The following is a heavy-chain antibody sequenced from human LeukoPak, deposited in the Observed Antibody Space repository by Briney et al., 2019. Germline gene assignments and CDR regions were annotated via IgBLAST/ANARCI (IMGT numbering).Heavy chain of an antibody. CDR3: ARYTTVTTGLDY. V-gene: IGHV3-53*01. CDR2: IYSGGST. J-gene: IGHJ4*02. Sequence: GGSLRLSCAASGFTVSSNYMSWVRQAPGKGLEWVSVIYSGGSTYYADSVKGRFTISRDNSKNTLYLQMNSLRAEDTAVYYCARYTTVTTGLDYWGQGTLVTVSS. CDR1: GFTVSSNY. D-gene: IGHD4-17*01.